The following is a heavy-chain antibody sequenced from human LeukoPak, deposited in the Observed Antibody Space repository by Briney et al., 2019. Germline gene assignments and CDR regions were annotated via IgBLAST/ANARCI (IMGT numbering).Heavy chain of an antibody. J-gene: IGHJ4*02. CDR1: GFTFSSYE. D-gene: IGHD3-22*01. CDR2: ISSSGSTI. Sequence: GGSLRLSCAASGFTFSSYEMNWVRQASGKGLEWVSYISSSGSTIYYADSVKGRFTISRDNAKNSLYLQMNSLRAEDTAVYYCAREDSSGYNYWGQGTLVTVSS. CDR3: AREDSSGYNY. V-gene: IGHV3-48*03.